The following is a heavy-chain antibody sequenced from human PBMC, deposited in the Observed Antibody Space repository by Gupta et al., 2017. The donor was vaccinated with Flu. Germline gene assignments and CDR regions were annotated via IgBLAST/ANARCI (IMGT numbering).Heavy chain of an antibody. CDR3: AKEGQWLPKRSDY. D-gene: IGHD6-19*01. J-gene: IGHJ4*02. V-gene: IGHV3-23*01. CDR1: FSNYV. CDR2: ISGSGDNR. Sequence: FSNYVMNWVRQAPGKGLEWVSGISGSGDNRNYADSVKGRFTISRDNSKNTLYLQMNSLRAEDTAVYYCAKEGQWLPKRSDYWGQGTLVTVSS.